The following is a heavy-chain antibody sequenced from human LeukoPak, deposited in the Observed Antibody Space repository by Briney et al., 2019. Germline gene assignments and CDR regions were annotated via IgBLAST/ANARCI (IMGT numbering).Heavy chain of an antibody. CDR3: ARTDDSSGYYPYYFDY. CDR1: GGSLSSYY. CDR2: IYYSGST. J-gene: IGHJ4*02. Sequence: SETLSLTCTVSGGSLSSYYWSWIRQPPGKGLEWIGYIYYSGSTNYNPSLKSRVTISVDTSKNQFSLKLSSVTAADTAVYYCARTDDSSGYYPYYFDYWGQGTLVTVSS. D-gene: IGHD3-22*01. V-gene: IGHV4-59*08.